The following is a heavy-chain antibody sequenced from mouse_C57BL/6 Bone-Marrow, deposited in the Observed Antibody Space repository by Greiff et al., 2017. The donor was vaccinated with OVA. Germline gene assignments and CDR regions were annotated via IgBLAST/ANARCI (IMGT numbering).Heavy chain of an antibody. CDR3: ARWGLRPFAY. Sequence: VQLQQPGAELVKPGASVKLSCKASGYTFTSYWMQWVKQRPGQGLEWIGEIDPSDSYTNYNQKFKGKATLTVETSSSTAYMQLSSLTSEDSAVYYCARWGLRPFAYWGQGTLVTVSA. CDR2: IDPSDSYT. J-gene: IGHJ3*01. D-gene: IGHD3-2*02. V-gene: IGHV1-50*01. CDR1: GYTFTSYW.